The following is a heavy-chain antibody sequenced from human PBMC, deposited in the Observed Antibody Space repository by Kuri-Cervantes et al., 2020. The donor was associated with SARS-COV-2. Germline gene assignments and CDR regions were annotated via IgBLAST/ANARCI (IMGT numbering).Heavy chain of an antibody. J-gene: IGHJ4*02. V-gene: IGHV3-21*01. CDR1: GFTFGSYS. D-gene: IGHD6-6*01. CDR2: ISSSSSYI. CDR3: ARDPDEYSSFSIDY. Sequence: GGSLRLSCGASGFTFGSYSMNWVRQAPGKGLEWVSSISSSSSYIYYADTVKGRFTISRDNAKNSLYLQMNSLRAEDTAVYYCARDPDEYSSFSIDYWGQGTLVTVSS.